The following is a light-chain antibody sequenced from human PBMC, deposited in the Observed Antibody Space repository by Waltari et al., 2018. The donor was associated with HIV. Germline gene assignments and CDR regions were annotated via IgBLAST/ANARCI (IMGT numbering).Light chain of an antibody. Sequence: IVLTQSPGTLSLSPGERATLSCRASQRLSNTYLAWYQQRPGQPPRLLIHGASSRAAGIPDRFSGSGSGTDFALTISRLEPEDFAVYYCQQYGTSPLFAFGPGTTVDIK. V-gene: IGKV3-20*01. J-gene: IGKJ3*01. CDR3: QQYGTSPLFA. CDR2: GAS. CDR1: QRLSNTY.